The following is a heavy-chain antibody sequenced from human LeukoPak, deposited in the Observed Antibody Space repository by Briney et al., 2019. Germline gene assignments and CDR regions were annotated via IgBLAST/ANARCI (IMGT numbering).Heavy chain of an antibody. CDR2: IYYSGST. J-gene: IGHJ4*02. CDR1: GGSISSYY. Sequence: KPSETLSLTCTVSGGSISSYYWSWIRQPPGKGLEWIGYIYYSGSTNYNPSLKSRVTISVDTSKNQFSLKLSSVTAADTAVYYCARQYFGVGEFDYWGQGTLVTVSS. V-gene: IGHV4-59*01. D-gene: IGHD3-3*01. CDR3: ARQYFGVGEFDY.